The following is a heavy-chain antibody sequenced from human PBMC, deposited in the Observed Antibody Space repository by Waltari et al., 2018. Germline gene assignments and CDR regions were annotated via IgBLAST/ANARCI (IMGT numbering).Heavy chain of an antibody. CDR1: GGSISSGSYY. J-gene: IGHJ4*02. CDR3: ARTDYGVAFDY. D-gene: IGHD4-17*01. V-gene: IGHV4-61*02. CDR2: IYTSGST. Sequence: QVQLQESGPGLVKPSQTLSLTCTVSGGSISSGSYYWSWIRQPAGKGLEWIGRIYTSGSTNYNPSPKSRVTISVDTSKNQFSLKLSSVTAADTAVYYCARTDYGVAFDYWGQGTLVTVSS.